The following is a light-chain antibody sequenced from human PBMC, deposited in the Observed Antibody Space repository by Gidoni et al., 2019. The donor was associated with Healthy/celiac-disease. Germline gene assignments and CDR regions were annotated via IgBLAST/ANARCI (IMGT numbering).Light chain of an antibody. CDR2: GKN. Sequence: SSELTQYPAVSVALGQTVRITCQGDSLRSYYASWYQQKPGQAPVLVIYGKNNRPSGIPDRFSGSSSGNTASLTITVAQAEDEADYYCNSRDSSGNHVVFGGGTKLTVL. J-gene: IGLJ2*01. V-gene: IGLV3-19*01. CDR3: NSRDSSGNHVV. CDR1: SLRSYY.